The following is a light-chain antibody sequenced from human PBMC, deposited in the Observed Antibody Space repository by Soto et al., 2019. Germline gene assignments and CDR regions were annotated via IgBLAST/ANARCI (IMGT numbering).Light chain of an antibody. CDR2: DNN. CDR1: SSNIGNNY. J-gene: IGLJ2*01. Sequence: QSVLTQPPSVSAAPGQKVTISCSGSSSNIGNNYVSWYQQLPGTAPKLLIYDNNNRPSGIPDRFSGSKSGTSATLGITGLQTGDEADYYCGTWDSSLSAGVFGGGTKLTVL. CDR3: GTWDSSLSAGV. V-gene: IGLV1-51*01.